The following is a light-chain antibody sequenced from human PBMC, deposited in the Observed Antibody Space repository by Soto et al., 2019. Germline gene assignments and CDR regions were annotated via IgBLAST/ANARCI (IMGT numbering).Light chain of an antibody. Sequence: DIVLTQSPATLSLSPGERASLCCRASQNVNTFLAWYQQKHGQSPRLLIYDASNRATGIPARFSGSGSGTDFTLTISRLEPEDFAVYFCQQRDKWPVTFGAGTRVEI. CDR3: QQRDKWPVT. CDR1: QNVNTF. CDR2: DAS. J-gene: IGKJ4*01. V-gene: IGKV3-11*01.